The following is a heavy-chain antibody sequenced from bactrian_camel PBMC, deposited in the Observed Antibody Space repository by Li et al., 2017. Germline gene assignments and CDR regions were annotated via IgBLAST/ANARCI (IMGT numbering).Heavy chain of an antibody. Sequence: VQLVESGGGLVQPGGSLRLSCAASGFTFSDYVMSWVRQAPGKGLEWVSTIDSGGDNIFYTDSVKGRFTISRDGPKNTLYLQLNSLKPEDTAVYYCTVVSGYLGQGTQVTVS. CDR1: GFTFSDYV. D-gene: IGHD6*01. CDR3: TVVSGY. CDR2: IDSGGDNI. J-gene: IGHJ6*01. V-gene: IGHV3S40*01.